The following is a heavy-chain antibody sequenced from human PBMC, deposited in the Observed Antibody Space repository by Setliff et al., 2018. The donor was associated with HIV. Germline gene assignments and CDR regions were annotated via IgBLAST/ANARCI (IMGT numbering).Heavy chain of an antibody. D-gene: IGHD2-15*01. CDR1: GGSMSKSSYY. CDR2: IYYSGTT. Sequence: SETLSLTCTVSGGSMSKSSYYWGWIRQPPGKGLEWIGSIYYSGTTYYNPSLKSRVTISVDTSKNQFSLKLSSVTAADTAVYYCTRGLGVRRLPLGFWGQGILVTVS. CDR3: TRGLGVRRLPLGF. V-gene: IGHV4-39*01. J-gene: IGHJ4*02.